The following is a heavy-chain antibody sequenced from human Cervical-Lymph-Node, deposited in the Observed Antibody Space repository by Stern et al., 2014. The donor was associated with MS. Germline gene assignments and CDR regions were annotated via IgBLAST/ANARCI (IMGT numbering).Heavy chain of an antibody. V-gene: IGHV1-58*02. D-gene: IGHD7-27*01. CDR2: TVLGKGNT. J-gene: IGHJ6*02. Sequence: VQLGESGPEVKKPGTSVKVSCKASGFTFTSSAMPRVRQARGQLLAWIGWTVLGKGNTNYAQKFQERVTITRDMSTSTAYMELSSLRSEDTAVYYCAADQTPQTRGTGYYYGMDVWGQGTTVTVSS. CDR1: GFTFTSSA. CDR3: AADQTPQTRGTGYYYGMDV.